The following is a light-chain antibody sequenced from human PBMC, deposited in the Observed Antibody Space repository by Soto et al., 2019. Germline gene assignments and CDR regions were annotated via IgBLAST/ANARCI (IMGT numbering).Light chain of an antibody. Sequence: DIQMTQSPSSLSASVGDTITITCRASQGIANNLDWFQQTPGKAPKCLFQTASSLQSGVPSRFSGSASGTEFTLTISSLQPEEFATYYCLQHDAYPWTFGQGTRVEIK. CDR2: TAS. J-gene: IGKJ1*01. CDR3: LQHDAYPWT. CDR1: QGIANN. V-gene: IGKV1-17*01.